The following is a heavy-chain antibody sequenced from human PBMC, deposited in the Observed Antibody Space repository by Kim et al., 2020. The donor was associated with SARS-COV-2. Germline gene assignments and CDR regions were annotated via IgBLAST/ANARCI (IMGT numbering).Heavy chain of an antibody. D-gene: IGHD6-19*01. Sequence: ASVKVSCKASGYTFTSYDINWVRQATGQGLEWMGWMNPNSGNTGYAQKFQGRVTMTRNTSISTAYMELSSLRSEDTAVYYCARGPSSGWYGDYYYYGMDVWGQGTTVTVSS. V-gene: IGHV1-8*01. CDR2: MNPNSGNT. J-gene: IGHJ6*02. CDR3: ARGPSSGWYGDYYYYGMDV. CDR1: GYTFTSYD.